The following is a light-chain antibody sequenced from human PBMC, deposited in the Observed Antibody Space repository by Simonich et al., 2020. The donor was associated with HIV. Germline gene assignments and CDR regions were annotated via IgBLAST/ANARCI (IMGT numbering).Light chain of an antibody. CDR1: SSDVGNYNL. J-gene: IGLJ3*02. CDR2: EGS. V-gene: IGLV2-23*01. Sequence: QSALTQPASVSGSPGQSITISCTGTSSDVGNYNLVSWYQQYPGKAPKLMIYEGSKRPSGVSNRFSGSKSGNTASLTISGLQAEDEADYYCCSSAGSRVFGGGTKLTVL. CDR3: CSSAGSRV.